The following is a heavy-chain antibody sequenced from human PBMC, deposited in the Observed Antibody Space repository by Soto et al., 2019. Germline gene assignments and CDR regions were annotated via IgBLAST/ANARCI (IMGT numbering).Heavy chain of an antibody. J-gene: IGHJ3*02. V-gene: IGHV3-74*01. CDR2: INSDGSST. Sequence: EVQLLESGGGLVQSGGSLRLSCAASGFNFSIYWMHWVRQAPGKVLVWVSRINSDGSSTSYADSVKGRFTISRDNVKNTLYLQMNSLRAEDTAVYYCARARGDWGGAFDIWGQGTMVTVSS. D-gene: IGHD2-21*02. CDR3: ARARGDWGGAFDI. CDR1: GFNFSIYW.